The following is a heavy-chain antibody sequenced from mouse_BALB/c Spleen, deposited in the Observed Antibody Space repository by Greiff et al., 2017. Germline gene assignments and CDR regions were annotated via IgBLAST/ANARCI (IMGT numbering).Heavy chain of an antibody. CDR1: GYTFTSYW. CDR3: ARGGNYGWYFDY. V-gene: IGHV1-7*01. CDR2: INPSTGYT. J-gene: IGHJ2*01. D-gene: IGHD1-2*01. Sequence: QVQLQQSGAELAKPGASVTMSCKASGYTFTSYWMHWVKQRPGQGLEWIGYINPSTGYTEYNQKFKDKATLTADKSSSTAYMQLSSLTSEDSAVYYCARGGNYGWYFDYWGQGTTLTVSS.